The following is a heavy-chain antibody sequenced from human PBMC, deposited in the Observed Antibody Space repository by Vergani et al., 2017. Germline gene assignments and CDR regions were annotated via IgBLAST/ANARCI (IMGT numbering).Heavy chain of an antibody. J-gene: IGHJ4*02. Sequence: EVQLVESGGGLVKPGGSLRLSCAASGFTFSSYSMNWVRQAPGKGLEWVSSISSSSSYKYYADSVKGRFTISRDNAKNSLYLQMNSLRAEDTAVYYCATESETTGGFDYWGQGTLVTVSS. D-gene: IGHD4-17*01. V-gene: IGHV3-21*01. CDR1: GFTFSSYS. CDR3: ATESETTGGFDY. CDR2: ISSSSSYK.